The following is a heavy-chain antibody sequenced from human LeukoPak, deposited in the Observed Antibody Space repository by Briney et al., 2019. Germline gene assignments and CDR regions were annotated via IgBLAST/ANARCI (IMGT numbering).Heavy chain of an antibody. J-gene: IGHJ6*02. D-gene: IGHD2-2*01. CDR3: ARDRRYCTTNSCWGYGMDV. CDR2: INPNSCGT. CDR1: GYTFTGYY. V-gene: IGHV1-2*02. Sequence: ASVKVSCKASGYTFTGYYMHWVRQAPGQGLECMGCINPNSCGTHYAQNFQGRVTMTRYTSISTAYMELSRLRSDDTAVYYCARDRRYCTTNSCWGYGMDVWGQGTTVTVSS.